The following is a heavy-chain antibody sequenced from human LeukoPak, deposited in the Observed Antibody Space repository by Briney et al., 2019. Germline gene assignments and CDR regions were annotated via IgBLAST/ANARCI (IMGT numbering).Heavy chain of an antibody. CDR1: GFTFSSYG. J-gene: IGHJ3*02. CDR3: ARVDSSSWYADAFDI. Sequence: GRALRLSFAASGFTFSSYGMHWVRRAPGKGLEWVAVIWYDGSNKYYADSVKGRFTISRDNSKNTLYLQMNSLRAEDTAVYYCARVDSSSWYADAFDIWGQGTMVTVSS. CDR2: IWYDGSNK. V-gene: IGHV3-33*01. D-gene: IGHD6-13*01.